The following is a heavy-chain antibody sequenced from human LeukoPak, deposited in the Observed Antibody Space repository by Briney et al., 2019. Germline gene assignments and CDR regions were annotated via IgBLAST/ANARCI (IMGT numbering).Heavy chain of an antibody. CDR1: GFTFSSYV. Sequence: GGSLRLSCAASGFTFSSYVMHWVRQAPGKGLEWVAIISYDGSNEYYADFVKGRFTISRDNSKNTLYLQMNSLRAADTAVYYCAGDKGTSYLSSFDYWGQGTLVTVSS. V-gene: IGHV3-30*04. CDR3: AGDKGTSYLSSFDY. J-gene: IGHJ4*02. CDR2: ISYDGSNE. D-gene: IGHD6-6*01.